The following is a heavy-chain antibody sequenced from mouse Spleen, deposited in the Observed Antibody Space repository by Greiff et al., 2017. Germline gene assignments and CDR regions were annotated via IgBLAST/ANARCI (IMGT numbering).Heavy chain of an antibody. V-gene: IGHV1S29*02. CDR3: ARERRTMIMTGAWFAY. D-gene: IGHD2-4*01. CDR2: IYPYNGGT. Sequence: EVQLQQSGPELVKPGASVKISCKASGYTFTDYNMHWVKQSHGKSLEWIGYIYPYNGGTGYNQKFKSKATLTVDNSSSTAYMELRSLTSEDSAVYYCARERRTMIMTGAWFAYWGQGTLVTVSA. J-gene: IGHJ3*01. CDR1: GYTFTDYN.